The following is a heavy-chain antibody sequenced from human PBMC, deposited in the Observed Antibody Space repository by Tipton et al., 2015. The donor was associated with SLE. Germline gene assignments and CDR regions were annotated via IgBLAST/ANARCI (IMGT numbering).Heavy chain of an antibody. J-gene: IGHJ4*02. V-gene: IGHV3-30*03. CDR3: SRASDRFGVGCSSYFID. Sequence: SLRLSCAASGFTFSDYAMHWVRQPPGKGLEWVAIIYYDGSTKYYVDSVKGRFTISRDNSKNSLFLQMSGLRGDDTALYYCSRASDRFGVGCSSYFIDWGRGTQVTVSS. CDR2: IYYDGSTK. CDR1: GFTFSDYA. D-gene: IGHD2-8*02.